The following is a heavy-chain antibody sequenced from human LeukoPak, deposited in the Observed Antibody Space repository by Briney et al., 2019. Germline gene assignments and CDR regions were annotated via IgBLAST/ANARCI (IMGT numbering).Heavy chain of an antibody. Sequence: GRSLRLSCAASGFTFSSYAMHWVRQAPGKGLEWVAVISYDGSNKYYADSVKGRFTMFRDNAKNTLYLQMDSLRAEDTAVYYCARDRYYHDSSGYWGREEDYYYYYGMDVWGQGTTVTVSS. V-gene: IGHV3-30-3*01. CDR3: ARDRYYHDSSGYWGREEDYYYYYGMDV. J-gene: IGHJ6*02. D-gene: IGHD3-22*01. CDR1: GFTFSSYA. CDR2: ISYDGSNK.